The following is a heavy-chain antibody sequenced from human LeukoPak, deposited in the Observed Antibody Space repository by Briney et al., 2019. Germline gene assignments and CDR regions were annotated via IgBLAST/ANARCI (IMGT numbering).Heavy chain of an antibody. CDR1: GFTVSNNY. CDR3: ASLSLGHY. V-gene: IGHV3-53*01. CDR2: IYSGGST. Sequence: GGSLRLSCAASGFTVSNNYMSWVRQAPGKGLEWVSVIYSGGSTYYADSVKGRFTISRDTSRNTLSLQMNSLRAEDTAVYYCASLSLGHYWGQGTLVTVSS. D-gene: IGHD6-6*01. J-gene: IGHJ4*02.